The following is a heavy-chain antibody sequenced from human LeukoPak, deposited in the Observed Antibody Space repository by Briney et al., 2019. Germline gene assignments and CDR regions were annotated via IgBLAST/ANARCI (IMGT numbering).Heavy chain of an antibody. Sequence: PGGSLRLSCAVSGFTFTDFAVAWVRQAPGKALEWVSSLIGGGYATYYADSVTGRFTISIGSSTNTLFLQMYSLRAEDTAVYYSAQRKSVRAIDWFDPWGQGTLVTVSS. CDR1: GFTFTDFA. J-gene: IGHJ5*02. V-gene: IGHV3-23*01. D-gene: IGHD2-2*01. CDR3: AQRKSVRAIDWFDP. CDR2: LIGGGYAT.